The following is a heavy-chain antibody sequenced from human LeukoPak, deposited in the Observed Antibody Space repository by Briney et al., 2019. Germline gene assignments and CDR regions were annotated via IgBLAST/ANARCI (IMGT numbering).Heavy chain of an antibody. D-gene: IGHD1-26*01. CDR1: GFIFSDYY. Sequence: PGGSLRLSCAASGFIFSDYYMSWIRQAPGKGLEWVSYISSSGSTMYYTDSVKGRFTISRDNAKDSLYLQMNSLRAEDTAVYYCARDHGGSYYYYYYYMDVWGKGTTVTVSS. CDR2: ISSSGSTM. J-gene: IGHJ6*03. V-gene: IGHV3-11*01. CDR3: ARDHGGSYYYYYYYMDV.